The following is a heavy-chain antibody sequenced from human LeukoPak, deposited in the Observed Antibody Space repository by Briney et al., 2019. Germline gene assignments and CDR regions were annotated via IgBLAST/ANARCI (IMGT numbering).Heavy chain of an antibody. J-gene: IGHJ1*01. V-gene: IGHV5-51*01. CDR1: GYSFTSYW. D-gene: IGHD3-22*01. CDR3: ASRGLRGYDSSGSPYFQH. Sequence: GESLKISCKGSGYSFTSYWIGWVRQMPGKGLEWMGIIYPGDSDTRYSPSFQGQVTISADKSISTAYLQWSSLKASDTAMYYCASRGLRGYDSSGSPYFQHWGQGTLVTVSS. CDR2: IYPGDSDT.